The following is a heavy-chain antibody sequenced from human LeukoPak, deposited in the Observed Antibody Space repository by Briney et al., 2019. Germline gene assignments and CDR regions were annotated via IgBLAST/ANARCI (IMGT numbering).Heavy chain of an antibody. CDR2: ISSGGGSYI. D-gene: IGHD5-12*01. J-gene: IGHJ4*02. V-gene: IGHV3-21*01. CDR1: GFTFSSYS. CDR3: ARGLHYDSHPICY. Sequence: SGGSLRLSCAASGFTFSSYSMSWVRQAPGKGLEWVSAISSGGGSYIYYADSVKGRFTISRDNTKNSLYLEMNSLRAEDTAVYYCARGLHYDSHPICYWGQGTLVTVSS.